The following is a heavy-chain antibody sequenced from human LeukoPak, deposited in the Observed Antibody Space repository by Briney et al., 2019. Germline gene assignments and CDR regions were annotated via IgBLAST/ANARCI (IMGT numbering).Heavy chain of an antibody. V-gene: IGHV1-18*01. J-gene: IGHJ4*02. CDR1: GYTFTNSA. D-gene: IGHD6-19*01. CDR2: ISAYSANT. Sequence: ASVKVSCKTSGYTFTNSAISWVRQAPGQGLEWMGWISAYSANTNYAQSLQGRVTMTTDTSTSTAYMELRSLRSDDTAVYFCARDNSGCFDYWGQGTLVTVSS. CDR3: ARDNSGCFDY.